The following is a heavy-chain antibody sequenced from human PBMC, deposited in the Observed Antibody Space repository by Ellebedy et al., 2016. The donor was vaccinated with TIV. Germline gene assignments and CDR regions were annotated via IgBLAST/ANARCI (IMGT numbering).Heavy chain of an antibody. Sequence: AASVKVSCKASGYTFTSYYMHWVRQAPGQGLEWMGIIDTSGSTTDYAQKFQGRVTMTRDTSTRTVYMELSSLRSEDTAVYYCARDRIVSSTSDLYYGMDVWGQGTTVTVSS. V-gene: IGHV1-46*01. J-gene: IGHJ6*02. CDR2: IDTSGSTT. CDR1: GYTFTSYY. CDR3: ARDRIVSSTSDLYYGMDV. D-gene: IGHD5/OR15-5a*01.